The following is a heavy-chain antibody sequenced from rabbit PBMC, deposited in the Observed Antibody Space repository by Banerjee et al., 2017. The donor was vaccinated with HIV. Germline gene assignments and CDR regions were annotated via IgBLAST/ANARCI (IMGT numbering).Heavy chain of an antibody. Sequence: QEQLVEYGGGLVKPEGSLTLTCKASGFDLSGYGINWVRQAPGKGLEWIAYIYPDYGSIDYASWVNGRFTISLDKAQNTVTLQLNSLTAADTATYFCARFLFAGYISHNYASYGMDLWGQGTLVTVS. J-gene: IGHJ6*01. V-gene: IGHV1S47*01. CDR3: ARFLFAGYISHNYASYGMDL. D-gene: IGHD7-1*01. CDR1: GFDLSGYG. CDR2: IYPDYGSI.